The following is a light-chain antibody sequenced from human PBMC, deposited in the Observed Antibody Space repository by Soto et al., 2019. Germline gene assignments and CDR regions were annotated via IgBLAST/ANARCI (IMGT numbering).Light chain of an antibody. J-gene: IGLJ1*01. Sequence: QSALTQPPSASGSPGQSVTISCTGTSSGVGGYNYVSWYQQHPGKAPKLMIYEVSKRPSGVPDRFSGSKSGNTASLTVSGLQAEDEADYYCSSYAGSNTFDVFGTGTKLTVL. CDR2: EVS. V-gene: IGLV2-8*01. CDR3: SSYAGSNTFDV. CDR1: SSGVGGYNY.